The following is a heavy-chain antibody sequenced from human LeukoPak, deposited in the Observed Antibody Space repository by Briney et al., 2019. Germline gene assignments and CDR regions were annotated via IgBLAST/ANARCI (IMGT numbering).Heavy chain of an antibody. CDR3: ARDGAIAGRSYSH. V-gene: IGHV3-21*01. CDR1: GFTFSSYS. D-gene: IGHD4/OR15-4a*01. J-gene: IGHJ4*02. Sequence: PGGSLRLSCAASGFTFSSYSMNWVRQAPGKGLEWVSSISSSSSYIYYADSVKSRFTISRDNAKNSLYLQMNSLRAEDTAVYYCARDGAIAGRSYSHWGQGTLVTVSS. CDR2: ISSSSSYI.